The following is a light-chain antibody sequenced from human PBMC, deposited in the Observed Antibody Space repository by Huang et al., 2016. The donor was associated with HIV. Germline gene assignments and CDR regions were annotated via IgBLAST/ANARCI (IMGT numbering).Light chain of an antibody. Sequence: DIQMTQSPSNMSESVGDRVTITCRASQSLTTWLAGYQQKPGKAPKLLISKASALESGGPSRFSGSRSGTEFTLTINSLQPDDFATYYCQQYNSDWTFGQGTKVEIK. V-gene: IGKV1-5*03. CDR1: QSLTTW. CDR3: QQYNSDWT. CDR2: KAS. J-gene: IGKJ1*01.